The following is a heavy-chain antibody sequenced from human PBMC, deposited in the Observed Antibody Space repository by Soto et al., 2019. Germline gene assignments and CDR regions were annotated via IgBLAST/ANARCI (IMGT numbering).Heavy chain of an antibody. V-gene: IGHV3-23*01. CDR2: ISGSGGST. CDR3: AKEGYCTNGVCYEAFPDV. Sequence: GGSLRLSCAASGFTFSSYAMSWVRQAPGKGLEWVSAISGSGGSTYYADSVKGRFTISRDNSKNTLYLQMNSLRAEDTAVYYCAKEGYCTNGVCYEAFPDVWGKGTTVTVSS. D-gene: IGHD2-8*01. CDR1: GFTFSSYA. J-gene: IGHJ6*04.